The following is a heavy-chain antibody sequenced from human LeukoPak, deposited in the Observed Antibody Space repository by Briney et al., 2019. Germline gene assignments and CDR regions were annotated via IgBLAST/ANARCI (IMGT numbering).Heavy chain of an antibody. CDR3: AKSKGYGDPWLGPDY. V-gene: IGHV3-43D*04. J-gene: IGHJ4*02. CDR1: GFTFDDYA. CDR2: ISWDGGST. D-gene: IGHD4-17*01. Sequence: GGSLRLSCAASGFTFDDYAMHWVRQAPGKGLEWVSLISWDGGSTYYADSVKGRFTISRDNSKNTLYLQMNSLRAEDTAVYYCAKSKGYGDPWLGPDYWGQGTLVTVSS.